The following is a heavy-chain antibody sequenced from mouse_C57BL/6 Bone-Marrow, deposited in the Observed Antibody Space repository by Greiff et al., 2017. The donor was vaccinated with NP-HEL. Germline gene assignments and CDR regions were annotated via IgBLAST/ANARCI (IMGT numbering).Heavy chain of an antibody. J-gene: IGHJ3*01. Sequence: QVQLQQSGPGLVQPSQSLSITCTVSGFSLTSYGVHWVRQSPGKGLEWLGVIWSGGSTDYNAAFISRLSISKANSKSQVFFKMHSLQADDTSIFYFARRGLRRLSLFAYWGQGTLVTVSA. CDR3: ARRGLRRLSLFAY. CDR1: GFSLTSYG. D-gene: IGHD1-2*01. CDR2: IWSGGST. V-gene: IGHV2-2*01.